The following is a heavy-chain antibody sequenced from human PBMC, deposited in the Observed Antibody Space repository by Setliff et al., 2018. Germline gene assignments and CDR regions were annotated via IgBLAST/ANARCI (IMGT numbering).Heavy chain of an antibody. J-gene: IGHJ4*02. D-gene: IGHD1-20*01. Sequence: PGGSLRLSCAVSGFTFSDHYMDWVRQAPGKGLEWVARTRNKVNNYSTMYAASVGGRFTISRDESKNSLYLQMNSLKSEDTAVYYCVRVAATGYKYDYWGQGTLVTVSS. CDR1: GFTFSDHY. CDR2: TRNKVNNYST. CDR3: VRVAATGYKYDY. V-gene: IGHV3-72*01.